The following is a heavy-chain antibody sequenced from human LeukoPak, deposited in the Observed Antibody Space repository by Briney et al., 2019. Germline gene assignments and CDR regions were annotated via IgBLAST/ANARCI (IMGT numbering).Heavy chain of an antibody. CDR1: GFTFSSYA. D-gene: IGHD3-3*01. CDR3: ARDSLGLRFLEWSSPIDY. Sequence: GGSLRLSCAASGFTFSSYAMSWVRQAPGKGLEWVSAISGSGGSTYYADSVKGRFTISRDNSKNTLYLQMNSLRAEDTAVYYCARDSLGLRFLEWSSPIDYWGQGTLVTVSS. J-gene: IGHJ4*02. CDR2: ISGSGGST. V-gene: IGHV3-23*01.